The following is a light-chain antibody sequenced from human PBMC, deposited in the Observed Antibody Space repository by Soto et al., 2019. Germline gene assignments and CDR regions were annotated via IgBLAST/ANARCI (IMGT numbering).Light chain of an antibody. Sequence: EIVLTQSPGTLSLSPGERATLSCRASQSVSSSSLAWYQQKPGQAPRLLIYGASSRATTIPDRFSGSGSETDFTLTISRLAPDDFAVYFCQQYGSSPSFGGGTKVEIK. V-gene: IGKV3-20*01. J-gene: IGKJ4*01. CDR2: GAS. CDR3: QQYGSSPS. CDR1: QSVSSSS.